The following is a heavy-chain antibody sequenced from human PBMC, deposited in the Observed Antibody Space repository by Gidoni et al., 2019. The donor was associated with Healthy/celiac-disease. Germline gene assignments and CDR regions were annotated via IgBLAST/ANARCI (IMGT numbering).Heavy chain of an antibody. D-gene: IGHD6-6*01. CDR3: ASPEYSSPDYYYYGMDV. V-gene: IGHV3-30-3*01. Sequence: QVQLVESGGGVVEPGRSLRLSCSASVFTFGSYAMHWVSQAPGKGLEWGAVISDDGSNKYYADSGKGRFTISRDNSKNTLELQMNSLRAEDTAVYYCASPEYSSPDYYYYGMDVWGQGTTVTVSS. J-gene: IGHJ6*02. CDR2: ISDDGSNK. CDR1: VFTFGSYA.